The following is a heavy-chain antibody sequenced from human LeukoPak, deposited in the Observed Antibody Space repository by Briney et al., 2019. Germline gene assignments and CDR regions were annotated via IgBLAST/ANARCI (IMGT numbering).Heavy chain of an antibody. CDR1: GFTFSSYA. V-gene: IGHV3-23*01. D-gene: IGHD7-27*01. Sequence: GGSLRLSCAASGFTFSSYAMIWVGPAPGKGLEWVSAISGSGGDTYYADSVKGRFTIFRANSRNTVYLRMNSLRAEDTAVYYCAKDPWGSRGYFDYWGQGTLVTVSS. CDR3: AKDPWGSRGYFDY. CDR2: ISGSGGDT. J-gene: IGHJ4*02.